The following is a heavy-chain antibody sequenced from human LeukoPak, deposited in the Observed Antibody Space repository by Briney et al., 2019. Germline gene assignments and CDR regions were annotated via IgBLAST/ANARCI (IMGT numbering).Heavy chain of an antibody. D-gene: IGHD6-19*01. J-gene: IGHJ4*02. Sequence: GGSLRLSRTASGFTVSSNYMSWVRQAPGKGLEWVSVIYSGGSTYYADSVKGRFTISRDNSKNTLYLQMNSLRAEDTAVYYCARALAVASYFDYWGQGTLVTVSS. CDR2: IYSGGST. CDR3: ARALAVASYFDY. V-gene: IGHV3-53*01. CDR1: GFTVSSNY.